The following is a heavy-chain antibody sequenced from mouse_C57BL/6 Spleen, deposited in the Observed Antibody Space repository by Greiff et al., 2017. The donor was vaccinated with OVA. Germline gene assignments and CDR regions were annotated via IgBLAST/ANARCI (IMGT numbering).Heavy chain of an antibody. V-gene: IGHV1-55*01. CDR3: ARGGTLVTTRGFGY. J-gene: IGHJ2*01. CDR2: IYPGSGSP. Sequence: QVQLQQPGAELVKPGASVKMSCKASGYTFTSYWITWVKQRPGQGLEWIGDIYPGSGSPYYTEKFKSKATLTVDTSSSTAYMQLSSLTSEDSAVYYCARGGTLVTTRGFGYWGQGTTRTVSS. D-gene: IGHD2-2*01. CDR1: GYTFTSYW.